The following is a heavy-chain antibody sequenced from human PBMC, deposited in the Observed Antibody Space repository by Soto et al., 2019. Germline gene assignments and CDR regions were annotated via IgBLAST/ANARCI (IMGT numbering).Heavy chain of an antibody. CDR1: GGSISSSSYY. V-gene: IGHV4-39*01. Sequence: SETLSLTCTVSGGSISSSSYYWGWIRQPPGKGLEWIGSIYYSGSTYYNPSLKSRVTISVDTSKNQFSLKLSSVTAADTAVYYCARHLITIFGVGYFDYWGQGTLVTVSS. J-gene: IGHJ4*02. CDR2: IYYSGST. CDR3: ARHLITIFGVGYFDY. D-gene: IGHD3-3*01.